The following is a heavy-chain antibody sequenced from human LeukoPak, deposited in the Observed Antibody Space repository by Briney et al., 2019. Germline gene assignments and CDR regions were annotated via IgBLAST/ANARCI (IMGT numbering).Heavy chain of an antibody. V-gene: IGHV4-39*07. CDR2: LLDVRKT. CDR3: ARVTWNGYHHFDQ. Sequence: PETLSLTCTVSGDSITTTTYYWGWVRQPPGKGLEWIGEIGELLDVRKTYCNPSRNSRVTIAVDTSKNRFSLNLNSVTAADTAVYYCARVTWNGYHHFDQWGQGTLVTVSS. D-gene: IGHD3-3*01. CDR1: GDSITTTTYY. J-gene: IGHJ4*02.